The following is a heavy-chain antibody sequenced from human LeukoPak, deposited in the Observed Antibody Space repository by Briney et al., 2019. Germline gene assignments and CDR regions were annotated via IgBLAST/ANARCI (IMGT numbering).Heavy chain of an antibody. D-gene: IGHD2-2*01. CDR1: GGSIGTYY. CDR2: IYYTGST. J-gene: IGHJ3*02. V-gene: IGHV4-59*08. CDR3: ARPSIPSAAASALDI. Sequence: SETLSLTCSVSGGSIGTYYWTWIRQPPGKGLEWIGYIYYTGSTNYNPSLKSRATMSVDTSKNQVSLKMTSVTVADTAVYYCARPSIPSAAASALDIWGQGTMVTVS.